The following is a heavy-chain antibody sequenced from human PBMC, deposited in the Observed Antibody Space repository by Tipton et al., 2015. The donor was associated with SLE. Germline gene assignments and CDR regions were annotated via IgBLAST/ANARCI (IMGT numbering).Heavy chain of an antibody. Sequence: QSGPEVKKPGESLKISCKGSGYSFTSYWIGWVRQMPGKGLEWMGIIYPGDSDTRYSPSFQGQVTISADKSISTAYLQWSSLKASDTAMYYCARRDGAAAGKGGPYYFDYWGQGTLVTVSS. CDR3: ARRDGAAAGKGGPYYFDY. J-gene: IGHJ4*02. CDR1: GYSFTSYW. V-gene: IGHV5-51*01. CDR2: IYPGDSDT. D-gene: IGHD6-13*01.